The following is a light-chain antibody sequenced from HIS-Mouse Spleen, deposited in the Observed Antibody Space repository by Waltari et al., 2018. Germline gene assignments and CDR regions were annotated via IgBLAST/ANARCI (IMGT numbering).Light chain of an antibody. J-gene: IGLJ3*02. CDR1: HSDVGSYNL. V-gene: IGLV2-23*01. CDR3: CSYAGSSTWV. Sequence: QSALTQPASVSGSPGQSTTIPCTGTHSDVGSYNLASWYQQHPGKAPKLMIYEGSKRPSGVSNRFSGSKSGNTASLTISGLQAEDEADYYCCSYAGSSTWVFGGGTKLTVL. CDR2: EGS.